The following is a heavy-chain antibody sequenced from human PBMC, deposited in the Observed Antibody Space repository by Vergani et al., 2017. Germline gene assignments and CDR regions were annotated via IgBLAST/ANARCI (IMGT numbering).Heavy chain of an antibody. CDR1: GFTFSSYA. Sequence: QVQLVESGGGVVQPGRSLSVSCAASGFTFSSYAMHWVRQAPGKGLEWVAVIAYDGSNKYYSDSVKARCTITRDNTKNTLYLQMNSLITEDIGVYYCTTDPRYCGDGSCCWLRDHHYYGMDVWGQGTTVTVSS. D-gene: IGHD2-21*01. J-gene: IGHJ6*02. CDR3: TTDPRYCGDGSCCWLRDHHYYGMDV. CDR2: IAYDGSNK. V-gene: IGHV3-30-3*01.